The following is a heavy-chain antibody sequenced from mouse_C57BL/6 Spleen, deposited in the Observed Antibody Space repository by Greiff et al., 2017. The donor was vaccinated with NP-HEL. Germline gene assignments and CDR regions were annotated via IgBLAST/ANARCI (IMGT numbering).Heavy chain of an antibody. Sequence: VQLQQPGAELVKPGASVKMSCKASGYTFTSYWITWVKQRPGQGLEWIGDIYPGSGSTNYNEKFKSKATLTVDTSSSTAYMQLSSLTSEDSAVYYCARPYDYDGAWFAYWGQGTLVTVSA. CDR3: ARPYDYDGAWFAY. V-gene: IGHV1-55*01. D-gene: IGHD2-4*01. CDR2: IYPGSGST. J-gene: IGHJ3*01. CDR1: GYTFTSYW.